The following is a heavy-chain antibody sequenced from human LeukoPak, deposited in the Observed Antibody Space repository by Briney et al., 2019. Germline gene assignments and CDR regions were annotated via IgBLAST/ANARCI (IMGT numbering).Heavy chain of an antibody. J-gene: IGHJ5*02. D-gene: IGHD3-22*01. CDR1: GGSFSSYY. CDR2: IYYSGST. V-gene: IGHV4-39*07. CDR3: ARGLNYYDSSGPDWFDP. Sequence: PSETPSLTCAVYGGSFSSYYWGWIRQPPGKGLEWIGSIYYSGSTYYNPSLKSRVTISVDTSKNLFSLKLSSVTAADTAVYYCARGLNYYDSSGPDWFDPWGQGTLVTVSS.